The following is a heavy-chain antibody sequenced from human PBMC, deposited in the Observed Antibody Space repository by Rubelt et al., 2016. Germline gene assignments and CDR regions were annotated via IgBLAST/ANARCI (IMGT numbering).Heavy chain of an antibody. V-gene: IGHV1-18*01. D-gene: IGHD2-15*01. CDR3: ARERGGYYFDY. CDR1: GYTFTSYG. J-gene: IGHJ4*02. CDR2: ISAYNGNT. Sequence: QVQLVQSGAEVKKPGASVKVSCKASGYTFTSYGISWVRQAPGQGLEWMGWISAYNGNTNYAQKPQGRVTMTTETSTSTAYMGLRSLRSDDTAVYYCARERGGYYFDYWGQGTLVTVSS.